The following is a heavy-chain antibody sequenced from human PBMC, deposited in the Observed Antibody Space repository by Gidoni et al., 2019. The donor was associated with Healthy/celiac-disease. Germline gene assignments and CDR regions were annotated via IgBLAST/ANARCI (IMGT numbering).Heavy chain of an antibody. V-gene: IGHV3-74*01. CDR1: GFTFSSYW. J-gene: IGHJ4*02. D-gene: IGHD5-18*01. CDR3: ARVGDGYSYGDIDY. CDR2: INSDGSST. Sequence: EVQLVESGGGLVQPGGSLRLSCAASGFTFSSYWMHWVRQAPGKGRVWVSRINSDGSSTSYADSVKGRFTISRDNAKNTLYLQMNSLRAEDTAVYYCARVGDGYSYGDIDYWGQGTLVTVSS.